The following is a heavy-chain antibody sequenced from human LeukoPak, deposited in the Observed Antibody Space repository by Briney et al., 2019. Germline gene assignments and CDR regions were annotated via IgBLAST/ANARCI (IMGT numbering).Heavy chain of an antibody. V-gene: IGHV3-23*01. J-gene: IGHJ3*02. D-gene: IGHD4-11*01. CDR1: GFIFPNYV. CDR3: ANEYSKGDI. CDR2: ISGSGGNT. Sequence: GGSLRLSCAAPGFIFPNYVMSWVRRPQGKGLEWVSAISGSGGNTYYADSVKGRFTISRDNSKNTLYLQMNSLRAEDAAVYYCANEYSKGDIWGQGTMATVSS.